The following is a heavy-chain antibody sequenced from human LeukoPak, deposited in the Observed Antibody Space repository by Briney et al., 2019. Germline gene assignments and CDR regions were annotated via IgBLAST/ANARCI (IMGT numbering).Heavy chain of an antibody. CDR1: GGSFSGYY. D-gene: IGHD3-10*01. V-gene: IGHV4-34*01. J-gene: IGHJ4*02. CDR3: ARERPDRSGSYF. CDR2: INHSGST. Sequence: SETLSLTCAVYGGSFSGYYWSWIRQPPGKGLEWIGEINHSGSTNYNPSLKSRVTISVDTSKNQFSLKLSSVTAADTAVYYCARERPDRSGSYFWGQGTLVTVSS.